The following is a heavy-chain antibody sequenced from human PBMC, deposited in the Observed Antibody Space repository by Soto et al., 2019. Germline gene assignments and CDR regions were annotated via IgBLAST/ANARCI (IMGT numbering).Heavy chain of an antibody. CDR3: AKGRGGSGSLTPRVDF. Sequence: EVQLLESGGGLVQPGGSLRLSCAASGFTFNNYAMTWVRQAPGKGLEWVSAISGGGDTTSYADSVKGLFTVSRDGSKNTLYLQMSSLRAEDTALYYCAKGRGGSGSLTPRVDFWGQGTLVTASS. CDR2: ISGGGDTT. V-gene: IGHV3-23*01. CDR1: GFTFNNYA. D-gene: IGHD3-10*01. J-gene: IGHJ4*02.